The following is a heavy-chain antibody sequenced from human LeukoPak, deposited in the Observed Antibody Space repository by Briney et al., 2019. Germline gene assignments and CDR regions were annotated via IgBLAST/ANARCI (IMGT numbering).Heavy chain of an antibody. J-gene: IGHJ6*03. Sequence: GGSLRLSCAASGFTFSDYYMSWIRQAPGKGLEWVSYISSSGSTIYYADSVKGRFTISRDNAKNSLYLQMNSLRAEDTAVYYCARYRPYYYYYMDVWGKGTTVTVSS. CDR3: ARYRPYYYYYMDV. CDR2: ISSSGSTI. D-gene: IGHD3-16*02. CDR1: GFTFSDYY. V-gene: IGHV3-11*04.